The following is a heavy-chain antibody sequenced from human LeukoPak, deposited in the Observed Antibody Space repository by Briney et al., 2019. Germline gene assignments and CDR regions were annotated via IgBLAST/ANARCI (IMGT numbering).Heavy chain of an antibody. CDR1: GGSISSYY. D-gene: IGHD2-2*01. Sequence: SETLSLTCTVSGGSISSYYWSWIRQPPGKGLEWIGYIYTSGSTNYNPSLKSRVTISVDTSKNQFSLKLSSVTAADTAVYYCARHRMGRALVPAAILDWGQGTLVTVSS. CDR2: IYTSGST. V-gene: IGHV4-4*09. J-gene: IGHJ4*02. CDR3: ARHRMGRALVPAAILD.